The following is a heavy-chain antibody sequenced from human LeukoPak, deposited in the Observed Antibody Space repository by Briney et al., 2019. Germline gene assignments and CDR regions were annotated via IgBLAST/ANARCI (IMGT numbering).Heavy chain of an antibody. D-gene: IGHD3-10*01. CDR2: ISAYNGNT. CDR1: NYTFTNYG. Sequence: ASVKVSCKASNYTFTNYGISWVRQAPGQGLEWMGWISAYNGNTNYAQTLQGRVTMTRDMSTSTVYMELSSLRSEDTAVYYCARDQRRGYGSGSSIDYWGQGTLVTVSS. V-gene: IGHV1-18*01. J-gene: IGHJ4*02. CDR3: ARDQRRGYGSGSSIDY.